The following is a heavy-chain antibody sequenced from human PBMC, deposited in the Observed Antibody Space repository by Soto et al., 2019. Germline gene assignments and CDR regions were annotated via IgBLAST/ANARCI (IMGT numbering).Heavy chain of an antibody. Sequence: PWGSLRLSCAASGFTFSSCAMHWVRQAPGKGLEWVALISYDGSNKYYADTVKGRFTISRDNSKNTLYLQMNSLRAEDTAVYYFARELGVRFLEFPFPPFDYWGQGTLVTVSS. D-gene: IGHD3-3*01. V-gene: IGHV3-30-3*01. CDR2: ISYDGSNK. CDR1: GFTFSSCA. CDR3: ARELGVRFLEFPFPPFDY. J-gene: IGHJ4*02.